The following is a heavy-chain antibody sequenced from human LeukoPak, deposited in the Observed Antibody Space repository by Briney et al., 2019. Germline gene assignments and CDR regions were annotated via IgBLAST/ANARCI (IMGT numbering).Heavy chain of an antibody. J-gene: IGHJ4*02. CDR2: IIPIFGTA. CDR1: GGTFSSYA. CDR3: ARRLNYHDSSGYPSSSDY. V-gene: IGHV1-69*05. Sequence: SVKVSCKASGGTFSSYAISWVRQAPGQGLEWMGRIIPIFGTANYAQKFQGRVTITTDESTSTAYMELSSLRSEDTAVYYCARRLNYHDSSGYPSSSDYWGQGTLVTVSS. D-gene: IGHD3-22*01.